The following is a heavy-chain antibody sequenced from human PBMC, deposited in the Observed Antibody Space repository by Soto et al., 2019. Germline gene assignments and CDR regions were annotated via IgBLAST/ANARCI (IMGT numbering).Heavy chain of an antibody. D-gene: IGHD6-6*01. CDR3: EKEEIAAPSHSLDV. Sequence: VGSPSLCQGAAEGNFATYGVRCIRQDPGQGLEWVAHISYVGTNNNFADSVKGRFTISRDNAKDTLWLQMNSRRLEDTAVFYWEKEEIAAPSHSLDVWGKGTLVT. J-gene: IGHJ3*01. V-gene: IGHV3-30*18. CDR1: EGNFATYG. CDR2: ISYVGTNN.